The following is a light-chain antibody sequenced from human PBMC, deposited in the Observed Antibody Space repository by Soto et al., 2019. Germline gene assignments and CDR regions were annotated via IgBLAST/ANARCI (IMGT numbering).Light chain of an antibody. Sequence: QSALTQPASVSGSPGQSITISCTGTSSDVGGYNYVSWYQQFPGKAPKVMIYDVSKRPSGVPDRFSGSKSGNTASLTISGLQAEDEADYYCCSYAGSYTLVFGGGTKVTVL. V-gene: IGLV2-11*01. CDR1: SSDVGGYNY. CDR2: DVS. J-gene: IGLJ3*02. CDR3: CSYAGSYTLV.